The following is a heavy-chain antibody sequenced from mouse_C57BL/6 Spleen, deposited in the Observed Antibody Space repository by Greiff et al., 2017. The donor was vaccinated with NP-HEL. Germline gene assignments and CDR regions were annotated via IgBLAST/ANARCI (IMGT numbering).Heavy chain of an antibody. Sequence: EVMLVESGGDLVKPGGSLKLSCAASGFTFSSYGMSWVRQTPDKRLEWVATISSGGSYTYYPDSVKGRFTISRDNAKNPLYLQMSSLKSEDTAMYYCARQGGPFDYWGQGTTLTVSS. CDR1: GFTFSSYG. V-gene: IGHV5-6*01. D-gene: IGHD3-3*01. J-gene: IGHJ2*01. CDR2: ISSGGSYT. CDR3: ARQGGPFDY.